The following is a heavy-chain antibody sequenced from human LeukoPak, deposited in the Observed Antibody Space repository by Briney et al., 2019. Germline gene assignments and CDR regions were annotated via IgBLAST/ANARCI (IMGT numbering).Heavy chain of an antibody. V-gene: IGHV4-59*01. CDR3: ARGGYYDSSGYSGDY. J-gene: IGHJ4*02. D-gene: IGHD3-22*01. CDR1: GGSISSYY. Sequence: SETLSLTCTVSGGSISSYYWSWIRQPPGKGLEWIGYIYYSGSTNCNPSLKSRVTISVDTSKNQFSLKLSSVTAADTAVYYCARGGYYDSSGYSGDYWGQGTLVTVSS. CDR2: IYYSGST.